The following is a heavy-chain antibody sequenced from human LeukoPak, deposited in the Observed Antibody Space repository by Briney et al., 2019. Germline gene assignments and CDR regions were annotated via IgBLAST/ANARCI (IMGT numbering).Heavy chain of an antibody. J-gene: IGHJ4*02. CDR3: ARGHRDYPYYSHN. V-gene: IGHV4-30-2*01. D-gene: IGHD4-17*01. Sequence: SETPSLTCTVSGGSISSDTYSYNWIRQPPGKGLEWIGYIFHTGNTYYSPSLKSRVTIAIDMSKNQFSLKLSSVTVADTAVYFCARGHRDYPYYSHNWGQGTLVTVSS. CDR2: IFHTGNT. CDR1: GGSISSDTYS.